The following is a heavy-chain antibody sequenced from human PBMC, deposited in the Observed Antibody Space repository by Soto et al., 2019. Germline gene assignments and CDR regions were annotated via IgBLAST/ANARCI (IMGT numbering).Heavy chain of an antibody. D-gene: IGHD3-3*01. J-gene: IGHJ6*02. CDR3: ASGTYYDFWSGYRFVYYGMDV. CDR2: INAGNGNT. V-gene: IGHV1-3*01. Sequence: ASVKVSCKASGYTFTSYAMHWVRQAPGQRIEWMGWINAGNGNTKYSQKFQGRVTITRDTSASTAYMELSSLRSEDTAVYYCASGTYYDFWSGYRFVYYGMDVWGQGTTVTVSS. CDR1: GYTFTSYA.